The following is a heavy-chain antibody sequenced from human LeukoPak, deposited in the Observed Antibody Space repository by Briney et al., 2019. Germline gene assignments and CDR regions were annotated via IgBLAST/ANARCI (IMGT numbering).Heavy chain of an antibody. CDR3: AKDVDFDSLAIDY. CDR2: ISYDGSNK. CDR1: GFTFSSYG. D-gene: IGHD3-9*01. J-gene: IGHJ4*02. V-gene: IGHV3-30*18. Sequence: GGSLRLSCAASGFTFSSYGMHWVRQAPGKGLEWVAVISYDGSNKYYADSVKGRFTISRDNSKNTLYLQMNSLRAEDTAVYYCAKDVDFDSLAIDYWGQGTLVTVSS.